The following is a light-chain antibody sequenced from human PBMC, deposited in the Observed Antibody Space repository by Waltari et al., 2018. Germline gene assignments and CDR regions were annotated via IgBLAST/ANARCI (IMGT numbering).Light chain of an antibody. CDR3: QQYNNWPPYT. V-gene: IGKV3-15*01. CDR1: QSVGSN. Sequence: EIVMTQSQVTLSLSPGERATLSCRASQSVGSNLAWYQQKPGQAPRLLIYGVSIRVTGIPARFSGTGSGTEFTLTISSLQSEDFAVYYCQQYNNWPPYTFGQGTRLEI. CDR2: GVS. J-gene: IGKJ2*01.